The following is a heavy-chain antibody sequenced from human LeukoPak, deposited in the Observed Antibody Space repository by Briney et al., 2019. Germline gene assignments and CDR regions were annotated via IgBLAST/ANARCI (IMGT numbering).Heavy chain of an antibody. J-gene: IGHJ4*02. D-gene: IGHD3-10*01. V-gene: IGHV3-23*01. CDR1: GFTFSSYA. CDR2: ISGSGGST. CDR3: AKDYRPTMVRGERDF. Sequence: GGSLRLSCAASGFTFSSYAMSWVRKAPGKGLEWVSAISGSGGSTYYAASVKRRITISRDNSKTTQFLQMNSLTAEKTAEYYCAKDYRPTMVRGERDFGGQGNLVSVSS.